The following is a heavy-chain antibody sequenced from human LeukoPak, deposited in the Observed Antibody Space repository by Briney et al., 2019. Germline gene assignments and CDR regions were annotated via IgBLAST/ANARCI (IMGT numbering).Heavy chain of an antibody. CDR1: GYSFTSYW. CDR2: IYPGDSDT. D-gene: IGHD2-2*01. CDR3: ARPYCSSTSCPSWFDP. V-gene: IGHV5-51*01. J-gene: IGHJ5*02. Sequence: GESLKISCKGSGYSFTSYWIGWVRQMPGKGLEWMGIIYPGDSDTRYSPSFQGQVTISADKSISTAYLQWSSLKASDTAMYYCARPYCSSTSCPSWFDPWGQGTLVTVSS.